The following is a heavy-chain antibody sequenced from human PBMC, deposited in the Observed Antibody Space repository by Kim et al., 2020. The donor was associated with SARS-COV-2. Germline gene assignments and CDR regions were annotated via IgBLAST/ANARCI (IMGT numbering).Heavy chain of an antibody. CDR2: ISGYTGNT. Sequence: ASVKVSCKASGYTFTSYGISWVRQAPGQGLEWMGWISGYTGNTNYAQNFQGRVTMTTDPSTSTGYMELRSLRSDDTAVYYCARDRMVVGEFWLDPWGQGTLVTVSS. CDR1: GYTFTSYG. V-gene: IGHV1-18*01. D-gene: IGHD1-26*01. CDR3: ARDRMVVGEFWLDP. J-gene: IGHJ5*02.